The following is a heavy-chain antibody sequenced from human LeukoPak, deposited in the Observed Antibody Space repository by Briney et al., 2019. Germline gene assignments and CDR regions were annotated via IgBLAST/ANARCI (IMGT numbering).Heavy chain of an antibody. J-gene: IGHJ4*02. Sequence: ASVKVSCKACGYPFTGYYMHWVRQAPGQGLELMGRINPNSGGTNYAQKFHGRVTMNRDTSISTAYMELSRLRSDDTAVYYCAREKAERVQFDYWGQGTLVTVSS. V-gene: IGHV1-2*06. D-gene: IGHD3-10*01. CDR2: INPNSGGT. CDR3: AREKAERVQFDY. CDR1: GYPFTGYY.